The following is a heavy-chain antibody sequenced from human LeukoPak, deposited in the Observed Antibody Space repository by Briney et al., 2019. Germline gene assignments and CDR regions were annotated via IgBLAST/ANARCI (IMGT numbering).Heavy chain of an antibody. CDR2: IIPIFGTA. Sequence: TSVKVSCKASGGTFSSYAISWVRQAPGQGLEWMGGIIPIFGTANYAQKFQGRVTITADESTSTAYMELSSLRSEDTAVYYCAREGGDGEIAFDIWGLGTMVTVSS. V-gene: IGHV1-69*13. CDR3: AREGGDGEIAFDI. CDR1: GGTFSSYA. J-gene: IGHJ3*02. D-gene: IGHD3-10*01.